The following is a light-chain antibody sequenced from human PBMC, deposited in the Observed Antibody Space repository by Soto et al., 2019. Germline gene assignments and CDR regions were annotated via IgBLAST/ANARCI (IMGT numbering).Light chain of an antibody. J-gene: IGLJ2*01. CDR1: NIGRKS. V-gene: IGLV3-21*02. CDR3: AAWDDSLNGRV. Sequence: SYELTQPPSVSVALGQTARVTCGGNNIGRKSVHWYQQMPGQAPVLVVSDYSDRPSGIPERFSGSKSGTSASLAISGLQSEDEADYYCAAWDDSLNGRVFGGGTKLTVL. CDR2: DYS.